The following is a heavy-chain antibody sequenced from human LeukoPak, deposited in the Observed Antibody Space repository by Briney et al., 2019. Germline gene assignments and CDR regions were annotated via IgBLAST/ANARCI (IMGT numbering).Heavy chain of an antibody. J-gene: IGHJ4*02. Sequence: GGSLRLSCAASGFTFSSYGMHWVRQAPGKGLEWVAVISYDGSNKYYADSVKGRFTISRDNSKNTLYLQMNGLRAEDTAVYYCARDDLYYGSPHWGQGTLVTVSS. CDR3: ARDDLYYGSPH. V-gene: IGHV3-30*03. CDR2: ISYDGSNK. D-gene: IGHD3-10*01. CDR1: GFTFSSYG.